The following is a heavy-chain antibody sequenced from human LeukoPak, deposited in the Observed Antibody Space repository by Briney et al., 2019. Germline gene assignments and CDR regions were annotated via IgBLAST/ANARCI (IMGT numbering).Heavy chain of an antibody. J-gene: IGHJ4*02. D-gene: IGHD3-3*01. Sequence: ASVKVSCKASGYTFTGYYMHWVRQAPGKGLEWMGGFDPEDGETIYAQKFQGRVTMTEDTSTDTAYMELSSLRSEDTAVYYCATGLYSITNPRYYFDYWGQGTLVTVSS. CDR1: GYTFTGYY. CDR2: FDPEDGET. V-gene: IGHV1-24*01. CDR3: ATGLYSITNPRYYFDY.